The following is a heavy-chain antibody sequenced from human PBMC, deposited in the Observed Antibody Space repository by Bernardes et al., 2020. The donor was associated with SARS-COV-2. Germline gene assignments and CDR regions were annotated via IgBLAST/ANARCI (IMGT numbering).Heavy chain of an antibody. J-gene: IGHJ6*02. V-gene: IGHV5-51*01. Sequence: GESLKISCKGSGYSFTSYWIGWVRQMPGKGLEWMGIIYPGDSDTTYSPSFQGQVTISADKSNSTAYLQWSSLKASDTAMYYCARHDNVALSNGRYYWYGLDVWGQGTTVTVSS. CDR3: ARHDNVALSNGRYYWYGLDV. CDR1: GYSFTSYW. CDR2: IYPGDSDT. D-gene: IGHD1-26*01.